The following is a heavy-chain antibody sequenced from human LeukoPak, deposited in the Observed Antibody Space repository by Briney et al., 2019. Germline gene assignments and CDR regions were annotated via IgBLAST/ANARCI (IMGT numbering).Heavy chain of an antibody. CDR2: IYYSGST. CDR3: ARHRGSSSNFDY. V-gene: IGHV4-39*01. J-gene: IGHJ4*02. Sequence: SETLSLTCTVSGGSVSSTSYYWAWIRQPPGKGLEYIGSIYYSGSTYYTPSLKSRVTISVDTSKNQFSLKLSSVTATDTAVYYCARHRGSSSNFDYWGQGTLVTVSS. CDR1: GGSVSSTSYY. D-gene: IGHD6-6*01.